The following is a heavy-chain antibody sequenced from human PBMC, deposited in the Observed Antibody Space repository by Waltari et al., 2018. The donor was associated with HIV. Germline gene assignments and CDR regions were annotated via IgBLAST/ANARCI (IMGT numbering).Heavy chain of an antibody. CDR1: GYTFTSYG. D-gene: IGHD3-22*01. Sequence: QVQLVQSGAEVKKPGASVKVSCKASGYTFTSYGISWVRQAPEQGLEGMGWISAYNGKTNYAQKLEGRVTMTTDTSTSTAYMELRSLRADDTAVYDCARDNSINYYGSSGSVYWGQGTLVTVSS. J-gene: IGHJ4*02. CDR3: ARDNSINYYGSSGSVY. CDR2: ISAYNGKT. V-gene: IGHV1-18*01.